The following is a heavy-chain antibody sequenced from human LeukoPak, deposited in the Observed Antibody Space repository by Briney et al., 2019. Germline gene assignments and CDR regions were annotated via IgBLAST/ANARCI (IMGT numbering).Heavy chain of an antibody. CDR1: GYTFTSYG. J-gene: IGHJ5*02. CDR2: ISAYSGNT. D-gene: IGHD2-2*01. CDR3: ARASWDIVVVPAAQDWFDP. V-gene: IGHV1-18*01. Sequence: ASVKVSCKASGYTFTSYGISWVRQAPGQGLEWMGWISAYSGNTNYAQKLQGRVTMTTDTSTSTAYMELRSLRSDDTAVYYCARASWDIVVVPAAQDWFDPWGQGTLVTVSS.